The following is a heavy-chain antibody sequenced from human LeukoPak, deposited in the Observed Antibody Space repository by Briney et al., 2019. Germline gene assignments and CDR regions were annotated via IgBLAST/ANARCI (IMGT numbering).Heavy chain of an antibody. CDR1: GFTFSDYF. Sequence: PGGSLRLSCAASGFTFSDYFMNWVRQAPGKGLEWVSYISDSGSTKYYADSVKGRFTISRDNAKNSVYLQMKSLRAEDTAVYYCVREGYYDSSGYLGVFDYWGQGTLVTVSS. D-gene: IGHD3-22*01. V-gene: IGHV3-11*04. CDR3: VREGYYDSSGYLGVFDY. J-gene: IGHJ4*02. CDR2: ISDSGSTK.